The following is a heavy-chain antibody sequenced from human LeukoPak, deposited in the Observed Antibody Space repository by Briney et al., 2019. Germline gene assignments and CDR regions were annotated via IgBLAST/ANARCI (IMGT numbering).Heavy chain of an antibody. J-gene: IGHJ5*01. D-gene: IGHD6-19*01. CDR2: IYYSGST. CDR1: GGSISGSSYY. Sequence: SETLSLTCTVSGGSISGSSYYWGWIRQPPGKGLEWIGSIYYSGSTYHNPSLKSRVTISVDMSKNQFSLKLSSVTAADTAVYYCARRGPYSSGWFDYWGQGTLVTVSS. CDR3: ARRGPYSSGWFDY. V-gene: IGHV4-39*01.